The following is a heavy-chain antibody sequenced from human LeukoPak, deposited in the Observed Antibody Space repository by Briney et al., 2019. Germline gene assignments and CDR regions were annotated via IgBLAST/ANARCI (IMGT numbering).Heavy chain of an antibody. D-gene: IGHD4-23*01. Sequence: GGSLRLSCAASGFTFSSYSMNWVRQAPGKGLKWVSSISSSSSYIYYADSVKGRFTISRDNAKNSLYLQMNSLRAEDTAVYYCARDTVVGTNAFDIWGQGTMVTVSS. CDR1: GFTFSSYS. CDR3: ARDTVVGTNAFDI. CDR2: ISSSSSYI. J-gene: IGHJ3*02. V-gene: IGHV3-21*01.